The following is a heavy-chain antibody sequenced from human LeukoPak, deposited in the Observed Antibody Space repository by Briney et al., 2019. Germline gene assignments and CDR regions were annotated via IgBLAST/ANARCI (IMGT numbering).Heavy chain of an antibody. Sequence: ASVKVSCKASGYTFNRYDINWVRQATGQGLEWMGWMNPNSGNTGYAQKFQGRVTMTRNTSISTAYMELSSLRSEDTAVYYCARDRYCSGGSCLDPWGQGTLVTVSS. D-gene: IGHD2-15*01. V-gene: IGHV1-8*01. CDR2: MNPNSGNT. CDR3: ARDRYCSGGSCLDP. J-gene: IGHJ5*02. CDR1: GYTFNRYD.